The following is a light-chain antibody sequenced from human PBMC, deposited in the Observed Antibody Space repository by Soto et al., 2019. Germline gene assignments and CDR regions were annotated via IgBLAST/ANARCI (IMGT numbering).Light chain of an antibody. J-gene: IGLJ1*01. CDR3: RSYTRSTTDV. CDR1: SSDVGASNY. V-gene: IGLV2-14*03. CDR2: DVS. Sequence: QSALTQSASVSGSPGQSITISCTGTSSDVGASNYVSWYQHHPGKAPKLMIYDVSNRPSGISNRFSGSKSGNTASLTSSGLQTEDEADYYWRSYTRSTTDVFGTGTKLTVL.